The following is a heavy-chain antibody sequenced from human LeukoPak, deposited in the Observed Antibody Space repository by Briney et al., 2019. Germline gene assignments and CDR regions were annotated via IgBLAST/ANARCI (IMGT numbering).Heavy chain of an antibody. Sequence: PSQTLSLTSTLSGGSISIGDYYWSWIRQPPGKGLEWIGYIYYSGSTYYNPSLKSRVTISVDTSKNQFSLKLSSVTAADTAVYYCARDLTTIVGASTWGQGTLVTVSS. CDR1: GGSISIGDYY. CDR2: IYYSGST. J-gene: IGHJ5*02. V-gene: IGHV4-30-4*08. D-gene: IGHD1-26*01. CDR3: ARDLTTIVGAST.